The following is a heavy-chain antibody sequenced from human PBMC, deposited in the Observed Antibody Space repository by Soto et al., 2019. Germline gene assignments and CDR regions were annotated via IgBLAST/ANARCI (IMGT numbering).Heavy chain of an antibody. V-gene: IGHV4-59*08. CDR3: ARLGGSYAVPHFDH. D-gene: IGHD1-26*01. J-gene: IGHJ4*02. CDR2: IYYSGTT. Sequence: WTWIRQPPGKGLEWMGYIYYSGTTTNYNPSLKSRVTLSVDTSKNQFSLNLSSVTAADTAVYYCARLGGSYAVPHFDHWGQGTLVTVSS.